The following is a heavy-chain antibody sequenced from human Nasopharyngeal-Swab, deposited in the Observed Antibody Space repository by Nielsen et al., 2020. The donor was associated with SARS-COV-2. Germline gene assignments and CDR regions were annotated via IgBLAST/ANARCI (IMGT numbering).Heavy chain of an antibody. CDR2: ISAYNGYT. D-gene: IGHD1-26*01. CDR1: GYTFTSYG. V-gene: IGHV1-18*01. Sequence: ASVKVSCKASGYTFTSYGISWVRQAPGQGLEWMGWISAYNGYTNYAQKLQGRVTMTTDTSTTTAYLELRSLRSDDTAVYYCARVRVGDTGDRAPYYYYGMDVWGQGTTVTVSS. CDR3: ARVRVGDTGDRAPYYYYGMDV. J-gene: IGHJ6*02.